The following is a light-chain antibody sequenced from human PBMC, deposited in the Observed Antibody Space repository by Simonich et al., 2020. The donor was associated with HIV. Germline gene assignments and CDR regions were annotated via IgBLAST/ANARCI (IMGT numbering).Light chain of an antibody. CDR3: QQYYSIPLT. V-gene: IGKV4-1*01. CDR1: QSVFYSSNNKNY. CDR2: WAS. Sequence: DIVMTQSPDSLTVSLGERATINCKSSQSVFYSSNNKNYLAWYQQKPGQTPKLLIYWASTRESGVPDRCSGSGSGTDFTLTSSSLQAEDVAVYYCQQYYSIPLTFGGGTKVEIK. J-gene: IGKJ4*01.